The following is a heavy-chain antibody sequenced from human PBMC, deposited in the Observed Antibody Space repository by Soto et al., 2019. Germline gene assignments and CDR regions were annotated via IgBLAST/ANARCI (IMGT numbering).Heavy chain of an antibody. Sequence: SETLSLTCAVYGGSFSGYYWTWIRQPPGTGLEWIGEINHSGSTNYNPSLKSRVTISVDTSKNQFSLKLTSVTAADTAVYYCARILIIGTTRGSYFDYWGQGTLVTVSS. J-gene: IGHJ4*02. CDR3: ARILIIGTTRGSYFDY. D-gene: IGHD1-20*01. CDR2: INHSGST. V-gene: IGHV4-34*01. CDR1: GGSFSGYY.